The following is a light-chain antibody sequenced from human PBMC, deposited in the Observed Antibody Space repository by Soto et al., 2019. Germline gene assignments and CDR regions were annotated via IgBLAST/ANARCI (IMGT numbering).Light chain of an antibody. J-gene: IGKJ2*01. V-gene: IGKV1-39*01. CDR3: QQSYSTPYT. Sequence: DIQMTQSPSSLPASVGDRVTITCWASQSISSYLNWYQQKPGKAPKLLIYTASSLHSEVPSRFSGRDSGTDFTLTISSLQPEDFATYDCQQSYSTPYTFGQGTKLEIK. CDR2: TAS. CDR1: QSISSY.